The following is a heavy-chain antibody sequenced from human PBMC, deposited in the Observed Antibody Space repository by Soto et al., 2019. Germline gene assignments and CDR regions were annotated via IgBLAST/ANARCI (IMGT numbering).Heavy chain of an antibody. CDR2: ISGSGGRS. D-gene: IGHD3-16*01. Sequence: EVQLLDSGGGLVQPGGSLRLSCAASGFTFSNYAMTWVRQGPGKGLEWVSGISGSGGRSYYEESVKGRFTISRDNSKSTLYLQMNSLRAEDTAVYYCAKAYFVWSSEQPYYFDYWGQGTLVTVSS. CDR3: AKAYFVWSSEQPYYFDY. CDR1: GFTFSNYA. J-gene: IGHJ4*02. V-gene: IGHV3-23*01.